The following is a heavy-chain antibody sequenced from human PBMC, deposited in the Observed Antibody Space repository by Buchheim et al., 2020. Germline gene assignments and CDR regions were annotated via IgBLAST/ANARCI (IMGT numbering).Heavy chain of an antibody. J-gene: IGHJ5*02. CDR3: ARDRVSRRIVLVPGASNWFDP. Sequence: QVQLVESGGGLVKPGGSLRLSCAASGFTFSDYYMSWIRQAPGKGLEWVSYIGSSGSTIYYADSVKGRFTISRDNAKNSPYLQMDSLRAEDTAVYYCARDRVSRRIVLVPGASNWFDPWGQRTL. CDR1: GFTFSDYY. V-gene: IGHV3-11*01. D-gene: IGHD2-2*01. CDR2: IGSSGSTI.